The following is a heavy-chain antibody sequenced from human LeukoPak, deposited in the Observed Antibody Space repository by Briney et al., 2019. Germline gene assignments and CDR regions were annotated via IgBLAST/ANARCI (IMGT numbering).Heavy chain of an antibody. CDR3: ATSYDAKTAPYDL. CDR2: IYNSGTT. Sequence: SETLSLTCTVSGGSINNYCWSWVRQAPGKGLEWIGYIYNSGTTVYNPSLRGRVTMSLDTSKNQLSMDLKFLTAADTAIYYCATSYDAKTAPYDLWGQGTLVTVSS. CDR1: GGSINNYC. V-gene: IGHV4-4*09. D-gene: IGHD3-3*01. J-gene: IGHJ5*02.